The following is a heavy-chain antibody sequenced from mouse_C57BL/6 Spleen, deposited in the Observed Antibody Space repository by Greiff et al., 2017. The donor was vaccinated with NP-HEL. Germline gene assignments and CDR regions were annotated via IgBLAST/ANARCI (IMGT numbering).Heavy chain of an antibody. CDR3: ARAQYGYDPSFDY. J-gene: IGHJ2*01. Sequence: EVKLMESEGGLVQPGSSMKLSCTASGFTFSDYYMAWVRQVPEKGLEWVANINYDGSSTYYLDSLKSRFIISRDNAKNILYLQMSSLKSEDTATYYCARAQYGYDPSFDYWGQGTTLTVSS. V-gene: IGHV5-16*01. CDR1: GFTFSDYY. CDR2: INYDGSST. D-gene: IGHD2-2*01.